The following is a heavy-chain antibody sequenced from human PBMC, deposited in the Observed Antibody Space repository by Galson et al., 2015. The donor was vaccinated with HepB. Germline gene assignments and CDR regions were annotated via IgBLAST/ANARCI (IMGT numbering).Heavy chain of an antibody. V-gene: IGHV3-30*18. CDR3: AKDLRDSSGWYGDYYYYYMDV. CDR2: ISYDGSNK. Sequence: SLRLSCAASGFTFSSYGMHWVRQAPGKGLEWVAVISYDGSNKYYADSVKGRFTISRDNSKNTLYLQMNSLRAEDTAVYYCAKDLRDSSGWYGDYYYYYMDVWGKGTTVTVSS. CDR1: GFTFSSYG. J-gene: IGHJ6*03. D-gene: IGHD6-19*01.